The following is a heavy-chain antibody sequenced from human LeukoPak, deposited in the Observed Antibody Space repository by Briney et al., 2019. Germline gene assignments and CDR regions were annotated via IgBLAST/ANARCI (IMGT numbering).Heavy chain of an antibody. D-gene: IGHD1-26*01. Sequence: AASVKVSCKASGYNSNNYGASSVRQAPGQGLEWMGWISAKTGNTNYAQKVQGRVTMTTDTSTTTAYMELRSLGSDDTAVYYCARGSYPYSHGMDVWGQGTTVTVSS. V-gene: IGHV1-18*01. CDR1: GYNSNNYG. CDR2: ISAKTGNT. CDR3: ARGSYPYSHGMDV. J-gene: IGHJ6*02.